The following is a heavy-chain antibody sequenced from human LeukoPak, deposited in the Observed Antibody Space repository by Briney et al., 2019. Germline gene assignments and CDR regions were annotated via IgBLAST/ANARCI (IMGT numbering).Heavy chain of an antibody. Sequence: GGSLRLSCSASGFTFSSYAMHWVRQAPGKGLEYVSAISSNGGSTYYADSVKGRFTISRDNSKNTLYLQMSSLRAEDTAVYYCARDWEIAAAGDWGQGTLVTVSS. D-gene: IGHD6-13*01. CDR1: GFTFSSYA. CDR3: ARDWEIAAAGD. V-gene: IGHV3-64D*09. CDR2: ISSNGGST. J-gene: IGHJ4*02.